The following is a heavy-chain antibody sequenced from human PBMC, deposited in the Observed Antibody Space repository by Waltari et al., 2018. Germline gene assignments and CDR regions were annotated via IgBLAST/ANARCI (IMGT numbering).Heavy chain of an antibody. V-gene: IGHV3-11*01. CDR3: ARGAPFDP. CDR2: ISSSGDDV. Sequence: QVQLVESGGGLVKPGASLRLSCAASGFTFSDFYMSWIRQTPGKGLELISYISSSGDDVYYADSVKGRFTFSRDNAKNSLYLQMTSLRPEDTAVYYCARGAPFDPWGQGTLVIVSS. J-gene: IGHJ5*02. CDR1: GFTFSDFY.